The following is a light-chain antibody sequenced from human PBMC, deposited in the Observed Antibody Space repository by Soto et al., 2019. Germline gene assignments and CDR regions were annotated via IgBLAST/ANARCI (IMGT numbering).Light chain of an antibody. J-gene: IGKJ1*01. V-gene: IGKV3-20*01. CDR2: SVS. CDR1: ETVSDSQ. Sequence: EIVLTQSPGTLSLSPGEGATLSCRTSETVSDSQLAWYQQKPGQAPRLLIYSVSTRATGIADRFSGSGSGTDFTLTISRLEPADFALHYCQQYGSSRWTFGQGTKVDIK. CDR3: QQYGSSRWT.